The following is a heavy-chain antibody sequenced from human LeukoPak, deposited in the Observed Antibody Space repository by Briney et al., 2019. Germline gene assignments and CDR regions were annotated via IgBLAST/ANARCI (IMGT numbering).Heavy chain of an antibody. J-gene: IGHJ4*02. CDR2: INGDGSNT. Sequence: GGSLRLSCAASGFTFSSHWMHWVRQAPGKGLVWVSRINGDGSNTTYADSVKGRFTISRDNAKNTLYLQMNSLRAEDTAVYSCAKRYGSGSYYTDWGQGTLVTVSS. CDR3: AKRYGSGSYYTD. D-gene: IGHD3-10*01. V-gene: IGHV3-74*03. CDR1: GFTFSSHW.